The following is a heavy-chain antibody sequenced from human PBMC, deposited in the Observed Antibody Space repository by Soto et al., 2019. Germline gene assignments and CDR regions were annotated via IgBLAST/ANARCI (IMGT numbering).Heavy chain of an antibody. CDR2: IIPIFGTA. CDR1: GYTFTTYG. J-gene: IGHJ3*02. CDR3: ARVAGKDAFDI. V-gene: IGHV1-69*13. Sequence: SVKVSCKASGYTFTTYGISWVRQAPGQGLEWMGGIIPIFGTANYAQKFQGRVTITADESTSTAYMELSSLRSEDTAVYYCARVAGKDAFDIWGQGTMVTVSS.